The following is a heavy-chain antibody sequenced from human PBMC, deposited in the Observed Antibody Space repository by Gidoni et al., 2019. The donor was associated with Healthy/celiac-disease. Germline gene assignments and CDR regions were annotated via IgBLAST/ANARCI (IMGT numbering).Heavy chain of an antibody. Sequence: QVQLQQWGAGLLKPSETLSLTCAVYGGSLSGYYWSWIRQPPGKGLEWIGEINHSGRTNYNPSLKSRVTLSVDTSKNQFSLKLSSVTAADTAVYYCARGRQQLGYFDYWGQGTLVTVSS. D-gene: IGHD6-13*01. CDR3: ARGRQQLGYFDY. V-gene: IGHV4-34*01. J-gene: IGHJ4*02. CDR2: INHSGRT. CDR1: GGSLSGYY.